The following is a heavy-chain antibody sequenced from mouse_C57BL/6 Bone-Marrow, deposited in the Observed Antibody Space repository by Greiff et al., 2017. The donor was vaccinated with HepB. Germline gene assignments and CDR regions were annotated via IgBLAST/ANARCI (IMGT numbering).Heavy chain of an antibody. D-gene: IGHD1-1*01. CDR1: GFNIKDDY. CDR3: TITTVVATPFFDY. CDR2: IDPENGDT. V-gene: IGHV14-4*01. J-gene: IGHJ2*01. Sequence: EVQLVESGAELVRPGASVKLSCTASGFNIKDDYMHWVKQRPEQGLEWIGWIDPENGDTEYASKFQGKATITADTSSNTAYLQLSSLTSEDTAVYYCTITTVVATPFFDYWGQGTTLAVSS.